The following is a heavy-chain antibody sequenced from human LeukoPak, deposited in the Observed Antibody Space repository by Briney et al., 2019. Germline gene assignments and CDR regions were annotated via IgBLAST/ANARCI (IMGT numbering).Heavy chain of an antibody. J-gene: IGHJ3*02. D-gene: IGHD4/OR15-4a*01. CDR1: GGSISRSSYY. CDR2: VYYGGNT. CDR3: ARAGGLWHAFDI. Sequence: PSETLSLTCSVSGGSISRSSYYWGWIRQPPGKGPEWIGSVYYGGNTYYNPSLKSRVTISVDTSKNQFSLKLSSVTAAETAVYYCARAGGLWHAFDIWGQGTMVTVSS. V-gene: IGHV4-39*01.